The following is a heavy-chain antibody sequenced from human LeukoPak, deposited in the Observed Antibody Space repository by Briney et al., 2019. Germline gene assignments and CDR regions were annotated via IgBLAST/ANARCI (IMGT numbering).Heavy chain of an antibody. J-gene: IGHJ3*02. CDR1: GFTFDDYG. Sequence: GGSLRLSCAASGFTFDDYGMSWVRQAPGKGLEWVSSISSSSSYIYYADSVKGRFTISRDNAKNSLYLQMNSLRAEDTAVYYCATRAAADDAFDIWGQGTMVTVSS. CDR3: ATRAAADDAFDI. CDR2: ISSSSSYI. V-gene: IGHV3-21*01. D-gene: IGHD6-13*01.